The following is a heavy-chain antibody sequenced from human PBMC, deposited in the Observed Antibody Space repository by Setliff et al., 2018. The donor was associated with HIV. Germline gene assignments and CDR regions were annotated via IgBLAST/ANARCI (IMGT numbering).Heavy chain of an antibody. CDR1: GFTLNSYG. D-gene: IGHD3-22*01. Sequence: GASVKVSCKASGFTLNSYGITWVRQAPGQGLQWMGWISAYNGNTNYGQKLQGRLTMTTDTSTTTAYMELRSLRSDDTAVYYFASGYVEYSYDSSGDYSFDYWGQGSLVTVSS. J-gene: IGHJ4*02. V-gene: IGHV1-18*01. CDR3: ASGYVEYSYDSSGDYSFDY. CDR2: ISAYNGNT.